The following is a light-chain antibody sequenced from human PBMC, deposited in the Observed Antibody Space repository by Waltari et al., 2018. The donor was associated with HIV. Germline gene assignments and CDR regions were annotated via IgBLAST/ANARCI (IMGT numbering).Light chain of an antibody. CDR3: QSYDTSMGGWV. J-gene: IGLJ3*02. Sequence: QSVLTQPPPLSDAPGPRVTVPCTGARTNRGPGHHLHFYQQLPGRAPNLLIFRNVNRPSGVPDRVSGSKSGTSASLAITGLQAEDEADFYCQSYDTSMGGWVFGGGTKLTVL. CDR2: RNV. CDR1: RTNRGPGHH. V-gene: IGLV1-40*01.